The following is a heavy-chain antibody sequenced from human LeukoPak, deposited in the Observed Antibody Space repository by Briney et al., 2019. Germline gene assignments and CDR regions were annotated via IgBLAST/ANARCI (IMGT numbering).Heavy chain of an antibody. V-gene: IGHV4-59*01. CDR1: GGSISSYY. CDR3: ARDLYYGSGPFDP. D-gene: IGHD3-10*01. CDR2: IYYTGST. J-gene: IGHJ5*02. Sequence: SETLSLTCTVSGGSISSYYWSWIRQPPGKGLEWIGYIYYTGSTNYNPSLMGRVTISVDTSKNQFSLKLSSVTAEDTAVYYCARDLYYGSGPFDPWGQGTLVTVSS.